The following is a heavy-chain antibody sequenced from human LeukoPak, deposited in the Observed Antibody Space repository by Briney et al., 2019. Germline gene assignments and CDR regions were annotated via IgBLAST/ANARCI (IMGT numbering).Heavy chain of an antibody. V-gene: IGHV3-7*04. CDR3: ARGGGWYMGHDY. J-gene: IGHJ4*02. CDR1: GFNVSNNY. CDR2: IKQDGSEK. Sequence: GGSLRLSCAASGFNVSNNYMSWVRQAPGKGLEWVANIKQDGSEKNYVGSVRGRFTISRDNAKNSLSLQMNSLRAEDTAVYYCARGGGWYMGHDYWGQGTLVTVSS. D-gene: IGHD6-19*01.